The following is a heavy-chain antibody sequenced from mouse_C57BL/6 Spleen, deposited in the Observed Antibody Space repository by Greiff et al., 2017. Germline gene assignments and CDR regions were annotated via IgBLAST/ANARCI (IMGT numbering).Heavy chain of an antibody. CDR1: GFSLTSYG. D-gene: IGHD2-4*01. Sequence: VKLVESGPGLVAPSQSLSITCTVSGFSLTSYGVHWVRQPPGKGLEWLVVIWSDGSTTYNSALKSRLSISKDNSKSQVFLKMNSLQTDDTAMYYCARHSLLRRWAMDYWGQGTSVTVSS. J-gene: IGHJ4*01. V-gene: IGHV2-6-1*01. CDR2: IWSDGST. CDR3: ARHSLLRRWAMDY.